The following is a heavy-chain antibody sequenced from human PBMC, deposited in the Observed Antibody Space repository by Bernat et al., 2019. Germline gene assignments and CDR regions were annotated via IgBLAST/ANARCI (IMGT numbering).Heavy chain of an antibody. CDR1: GFTFSSYS. CDR3: ARAKGYGDVVFDY. CDR2: ISSSSSTI. D-gene: IGHD4-17*01. Sequence: EVQLVESGGGLVQPGGSLRLPCAASGFTFSSYSMNWVRQAPGKGLEWVSYISSSSSTIYYADSVKGRFTISRDNAKNSLYLQRNSLRAEDTAVYYCARAKGYGDVVFDYWGQGTLVTVSS. J-gene: IGHJ4*02. V-gene: IGHV3-48*01.